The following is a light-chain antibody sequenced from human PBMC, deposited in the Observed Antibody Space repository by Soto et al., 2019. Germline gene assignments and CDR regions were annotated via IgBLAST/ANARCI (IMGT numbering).Light chain of an antibody. J-gene: IGLJ2*01. V-gene: IGLV2-8*01. CDR1: SGDVGGFDY. CDR2: DVT. CDR3: SSYAGGNNLI. Sequence: QSALTQPPSASGSPGQSVTISCTGTSGDVGGFDYVSWDQKHPGKAPKLIIYDVTKRPSGVPDRFSGSKSGNTASLTVAGLQAADEADYYCSSYAGGNNLIFGGGTKLTVL.